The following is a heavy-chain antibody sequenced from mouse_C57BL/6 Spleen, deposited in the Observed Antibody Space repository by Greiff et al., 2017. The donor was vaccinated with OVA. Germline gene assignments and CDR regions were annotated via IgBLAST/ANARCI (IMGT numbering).Heavy chain of an antibody. V-gene: IGHV5-17*01. Sequence: EVKLMESGGGLVKPGGSLKLSCAASGFTFSDYGMYWVRQAPEKGLEWVAYISSGSSTIYYADTVKGRFTISRDNAKNTLFLQMTSLRSEDTAMYYCARDYYGSSYFDYWGQGTTLTVSS. D-gene: IGHD1-1*01. CDR2: ISSGSSTI. CDR1: GFTFSDYG. J-gene: IGHJ2*01. CDR3: ARDYYGSSYFDY.